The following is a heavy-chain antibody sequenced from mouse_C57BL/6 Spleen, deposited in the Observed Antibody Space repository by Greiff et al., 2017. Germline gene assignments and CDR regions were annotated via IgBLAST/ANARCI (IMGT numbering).Heavy chain of an antibody. D-gene: IGHD2-4*01. J-gene: IGHJ4*01. CDR1: GYTFTSYW. CDR2: IYPGSGST. Sequence: QVQLQQPGAELVKPGASVKMSCKASGYTFTSYWITWVKQRPGQGLEWIGDIYPGSGSTNYNEKFKSKATLTVDTSSSTAYMQLSSLTSEDSAVYYCARDGDYEGSMDYWGQGTSVTVSS. CDR3: ARDGDYEGSMDY. V-gene: IGHV1-55*01.